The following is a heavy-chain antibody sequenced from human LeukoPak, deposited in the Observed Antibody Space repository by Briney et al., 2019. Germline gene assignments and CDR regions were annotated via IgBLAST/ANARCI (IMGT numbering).Heavy chain of an antibody. J-gene: IGHJ4*02. V-gene: IGHV3-23*01. D-gene: IGHD4-17*01. CDR3: AKHRENYGDSCLDDY. Sequence: GGSLRLSCAASGFTFSSSAMSWVRQVPGKGLEWVSVISGSGDKTHYADSVKGRFTVSRDNSKNTLYLHMNSLRVEDTAVYYCAKHRENYGDSCLDDYWGQGTLVTVSS. CDR2: ISGSGDKT. CDR1: GFTFSSSA.